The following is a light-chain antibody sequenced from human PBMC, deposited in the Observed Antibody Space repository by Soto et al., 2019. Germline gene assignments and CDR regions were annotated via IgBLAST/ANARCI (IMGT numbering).Light chain of an antibody. CDR3: SSYAGSNTWV. Sequence: QSALTQPPSASGSPGQSVTISCTGTNSDVGAYNYVSWYRQHPGKAPKLLIFEVNSRPSGVPDRFSGYKSGNTASLTVSGLQAEDESHYYCSSYAGSNTWVFGGGTKLTVL. J-gene: IGLJ3*02. CDR2: EVN. V-gene: IGLV2-8*01. CDR1: NSDVGAYNY.